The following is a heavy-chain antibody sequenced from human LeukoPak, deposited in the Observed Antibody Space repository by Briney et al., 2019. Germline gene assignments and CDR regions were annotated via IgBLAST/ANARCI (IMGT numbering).Heavy chain of an antibody. V-gene: IGHV1-69*02. Sequence: ASVKVSCKTSGATFSSYTISWVRQAPGQGLEWMGMIIPILGIANYAQKFQGRVTITAGKATRTAYMELSSLRAEDTAVYYCARAAGIATAQTPYGMDVWGQGTTVTVSS. D-gene: IGHD1-26*01. CDR3: ARAAGIATAQTPYGMDV. CDR1: GATFSSYT. J-gene: IGHJ6*02. CDR2: IIPILGIA.